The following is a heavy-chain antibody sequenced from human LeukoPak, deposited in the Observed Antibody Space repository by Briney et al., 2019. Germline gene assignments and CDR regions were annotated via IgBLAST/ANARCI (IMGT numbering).Heavy chain of an antibody. J-gene: IGHJ4*02. D-gene: IGHD6-13*01. CDR2: IYLSGSA. CDR1: GDSISSYS. Sequence: SESLSLTCTVSGDSISSYSWSWIRQPPGKGLEWIGDIYLSGSADYTPALKSRVTISADPSKDQFSLKLASVTAADTAVYYCATGYSSTWYYFDYWGQGTLVTVPS. V-gene: IGHV4-59*12. CDR3: ATGYSSTWYYFDY.